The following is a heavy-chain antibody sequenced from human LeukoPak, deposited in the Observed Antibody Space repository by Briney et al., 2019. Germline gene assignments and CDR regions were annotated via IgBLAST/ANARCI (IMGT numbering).Heavy chain of an antibody. J-gene: IGHJ4*02. V-gene: IGHV4-4*07. Sequence: SETLSLTCIVSGGSISGFYWSWIRQPAGKGLEWIGRIYPSGGTNYNPSLKSRVTMSTDTSKNQFSLKLRSVTAADTAVYYCTREYGDLDYWGQGTLVTVSS. CDR3: TREYGDLDY. CDR2: IYPSGGT. D-gene: IGHD4-17*01. CDR1: GGSISGFY.